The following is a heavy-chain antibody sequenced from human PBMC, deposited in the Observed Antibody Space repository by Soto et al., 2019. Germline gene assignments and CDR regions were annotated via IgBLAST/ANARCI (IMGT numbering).Heavy chain of an antibody. Sequence: QVQLVQSGAEVKKPGASVKVSCKASGYTFTSYDINWVREATGQGLEWMGWMNPNSGNTGYAQKFQGRVTSTRNTSISTAYMELSSLRSADTATYYCERGINYYGSGDDAFDIWGQGTMVTVSS. CDR1: GYTFTSYD. CDR2: MNPNSGNT. V-gene: IGHV1-8*01. CDR3: ERGINYYGSGDDAFDI. J-gene: IGHJ3*02. D-gene: IGHD3-10*01.